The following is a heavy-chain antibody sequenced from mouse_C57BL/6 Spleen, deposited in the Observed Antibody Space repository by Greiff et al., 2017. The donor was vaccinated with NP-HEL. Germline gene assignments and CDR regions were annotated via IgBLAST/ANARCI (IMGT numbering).Heavy chain of an antibody. Sequence: EVQLQQSGPGLVKPSQSLSLTCSVTGYSITSGYYWNWIRQFPGNKLEWMGYISYDGSNNYNPSLKNRISITRDTSKNQFFLKLNSVTTEDTATYYCARESPPYYYGSSSHYYAMDYWGQGTSVTVSS. V-gene: IGHV3-6*01. CDR1: GYSITSGYY. CDR2: ISYDGSN. CDR3: ARESPPYYYGSSSHYYAMDY. J-gene: IGHJ4*01. D-gene: IGHD1-1*01.